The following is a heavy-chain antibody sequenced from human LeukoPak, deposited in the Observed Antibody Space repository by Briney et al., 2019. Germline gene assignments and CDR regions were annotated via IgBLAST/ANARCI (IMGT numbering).Heavy chain of an antibody. CDR3: ARGKRRFDY. Sequence: KPGGSLRLSCAASGFNFSDYYMSWIRQAPGKGLEWVSYISSSGYSTYYAASVKGRFTISRDNARISLYLQMSSLTPEDTAVYYCARGKRRFDYWGQGTLVSVSS. CDR1: GFNFSDYY. V-gene: IGHV3-11*01. CDR2: ISSSGYST. J-gene: IGHJ4*02.